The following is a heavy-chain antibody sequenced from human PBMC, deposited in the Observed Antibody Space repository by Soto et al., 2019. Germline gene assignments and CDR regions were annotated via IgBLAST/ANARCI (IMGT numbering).Heavy chain of an antibody. J-gene: IGHJ4*02. CDR1: GFTVSDNY. V-gene: IGHV3-66*01. CDR3: ARDVDRRDYDSTGYSFDY. D-gene: IGHD3-22*01. Sequence: EVQLVESGGGLVQPGGSLRLSCAASGFTVSDNYMNWVRQAPGKGLEWVAVIYRGTTYYADSVKGRFTISRDNSKNTLYLQMSSLRPEDTAAYYCARDVDRRDYDSTGYSFDYWGQGTLVAVSS. CDR2: IYRGTT.